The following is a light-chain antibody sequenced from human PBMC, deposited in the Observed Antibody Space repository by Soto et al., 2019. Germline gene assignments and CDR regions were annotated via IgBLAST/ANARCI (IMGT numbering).Light chain of an antibody. CDR1: QNISRS. V-gene: IGKV3-15*01. CDR3: HQYSGWTRT. Sequence: IVLTQYPGTLSLSVGERATLSCRASQNISRSLAWYQQKPGQGPSLLIYGTSTRAGGVPARFSGGVSGTEGTLTITSLQQEDGPVYYCHQYSGWTRTFGQGTKVDIK. J-gene: IGKJ1*01. CDR2: GTS.